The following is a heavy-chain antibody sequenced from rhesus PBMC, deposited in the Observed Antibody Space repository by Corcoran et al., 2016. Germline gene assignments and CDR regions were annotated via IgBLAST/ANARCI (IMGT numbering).Heavy chain of an antibody. CDR3: ARLTLGYPTL. J-gene: IGHJ4*01. CDR2: IRSGGST. V-gene: IGHV4-160*01. Sequence: QVQLQQWGEGLVKPSETLSLTCAVYGGSVSGYWWGWIRQPPGKGLECFGRIRSGGSTNYTPSLKGRVTISIDTSKNQFSLKLSSVTAADTAVYYCARLTLGYPTLWGQGVLVTVSS. CDR1: GGSVSGYW. D-gene: IGHD5-12*01.